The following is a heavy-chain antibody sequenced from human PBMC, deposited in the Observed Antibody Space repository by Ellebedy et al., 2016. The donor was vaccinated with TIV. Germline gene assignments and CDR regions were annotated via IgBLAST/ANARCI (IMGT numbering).Heavy chain of an antibody. CDR1: GFSISSTYY. J-gene: IGHJ3*02. V-gene: IGHV4-38-2*02. Sequence: SETLSLXXIVSGFSISSTYYWGWIRQPPGKGLEWIGSIYHSGYTYYNPSLKSRVTMSVDTSKNQFSLKLSSVTAADTAVNYCARQTYTVTTQVGDEAFDIWGQGTMVTVSS. CDR2: IYHSGYT. CDR3: ARQTYTVTTQVGDEAFDI. D-gene: IGHD4-17*01.